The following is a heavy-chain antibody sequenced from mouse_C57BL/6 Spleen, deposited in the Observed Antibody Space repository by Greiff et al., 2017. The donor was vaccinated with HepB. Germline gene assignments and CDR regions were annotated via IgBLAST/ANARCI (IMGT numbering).Heavy chain of an antibody. CDR2: ISNGGGST. Sequence: EVQRVESGGGLVQPGGSLKLSCAASGFTFSDYYMYWVRQTPEKRLEWVAYISNGGGSTYYPDTVKGRFTISRDNAKNTLYLQMSRLKSEDTAMYYCARYYSNYYYAMDYWGQGTSVTVSS. CDR1: GFTFSDYY. CDR3: ARYYSNYYYAMDY. J-gene: IGHJ4*01. D-gene: IGHD2-5*01. V-gene: IGHV5-12*01.